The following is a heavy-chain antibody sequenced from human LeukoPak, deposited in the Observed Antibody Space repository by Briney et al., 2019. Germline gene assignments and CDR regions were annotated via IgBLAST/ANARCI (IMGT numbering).Heavy chain of an antibody. Sequence: GGSLRLSRAASGFTFSSYAMHWVRQAPGKGLEWVAVISYDGSNKYYADSVKGRFTISRDNSKNTLYLQMNSLRAEDTAVYYCAKEKGEVKRLKMGFDYWGQGTLVTVSS. CDR2: ISYDGSNK. CDR1: GFTFSSYA. J-gene: IGHJ4*02. CDR3: AKEKGEVKRLKMGFDY. D-gene: IGHD5-12*01. V-gene: IGHV3-30-3*01.